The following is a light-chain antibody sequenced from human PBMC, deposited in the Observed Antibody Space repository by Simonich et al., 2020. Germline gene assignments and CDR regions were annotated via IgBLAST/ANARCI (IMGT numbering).Light chain of an antibody. CDR2: DVR. V-gene: IGLV2-14*01. J-gene: IGLJ3*02. Sequence: QSALTQPASVSGSPGQSITISCTGTRSDVGGYNYVSWYQQHPGKAPKLMIYDVRKRPSGVSNRFSGSKSGNTAALTISGLQAEDDADYYCSSYTSSSTLVFGGGTKLTVL. CDR3: SSYTSSSTLV. CDR1: RSDVGGYNY.